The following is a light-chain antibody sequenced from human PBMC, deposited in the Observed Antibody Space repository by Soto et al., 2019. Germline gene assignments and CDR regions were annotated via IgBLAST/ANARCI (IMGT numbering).Light chain of an antibody. J-gene: IGLJ2*01. CDR1: SSDVGSYNL. CDR3: CSYAGSRTLV. Sequence: QSVLTQPASVSGSPGQSITISCTGTSSDVGSYNLVSWYQQHPGKAPKLMIYEVSKRPSGVSDRFSGSKSGKTASLTISGLQAEDEADYYCCSYAGSRTLVFGGVTELTVL. V-gene: IGLV2-23*02. CDR2: EVS.